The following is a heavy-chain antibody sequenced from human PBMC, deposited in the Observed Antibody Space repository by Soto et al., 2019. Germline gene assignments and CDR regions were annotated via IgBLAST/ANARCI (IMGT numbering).Heavy chain of an antibody. CDR1: GFTFSSYA. CDR2: ITGSGDTT. Sequence: PGGSLRLSCAASGFTFSSYAMIWVRQAPARGLEWVSAITGSGDTTSYADSVKGRFTISRDNSKNTLYLQMNSQRAEDTAVYYCAKCSPYFSYYDMDVWGQGTTVTVS. V-gene: IGHV3-23*01. J-gene: IGHJ6*02. CDR3: AKCSPYFSYYDMDV.